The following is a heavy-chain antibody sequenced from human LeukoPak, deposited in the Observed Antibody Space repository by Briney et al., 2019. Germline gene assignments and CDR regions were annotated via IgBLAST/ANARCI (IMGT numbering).Heavy chain of an antibody. CDR3: ARGGQWLVLARAFDY. D-gene: IGHD6-19*01. V-gene: IGHV4-34*01. CDR2: INHSGST. J-gene: IGHJ4*02. Sequence: PSETLSLTCAVYGGSFSGYYWSWIRQPPGKGLEWIGEINHSGSTNYNPSLKSRVTISVDTSKNQFSLELSSVTAADTAVYYCARGGQWLVLARAFDYWGQGTLVTVSS. CDR1: GGSFSGYY.